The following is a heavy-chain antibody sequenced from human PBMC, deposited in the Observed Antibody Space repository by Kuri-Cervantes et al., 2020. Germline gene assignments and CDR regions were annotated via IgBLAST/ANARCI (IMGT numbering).Heavy chain of an antibody. CDR2: MNPNSGNT. D-gene: IGHD3-10*01. Sequence: ASVKVSFKDSVYTYTSYDINWVRQATGQELEWMGWMNPNSGNTGYAQKFQVRDSMTRNTSISTAYMELSRLRSEDTAVYYCERGSLVRGVMWYYYYGMDVWGQGTTVTVSS. CDR3: ERGSLVRGVMWYYYYGMDV. J-gene: IGHJ6*02. CDR1: VYTYTSYD. V-gene: IGHV1-8*01.